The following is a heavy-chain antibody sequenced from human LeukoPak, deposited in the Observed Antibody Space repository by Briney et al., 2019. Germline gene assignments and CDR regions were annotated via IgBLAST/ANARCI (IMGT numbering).Heavy chain of an antibody. Sequence: GSLRLSCAASGFTFSSYGMHWVRQAPGKGLEWVAVISYDGSNKYYADSVKGRFTISRDNSKNTLYLQMNSLRAEDTAVYYCAKSKGPWGRIAVAGTRSAFDIWGQGTMVTVSS. D-gene: IGHD6-19*01. CDR3: AKSKGPWGRIAVAGTRSAFDI. V-gene: IGHV3-30*18. CDR2: ISYDGSNK. CDR1: GFTFSSYG. J-gene: IGHJ3*02.